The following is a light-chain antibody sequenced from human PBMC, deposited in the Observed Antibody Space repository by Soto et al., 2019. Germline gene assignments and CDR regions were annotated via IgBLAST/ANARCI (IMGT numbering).Light chain of an antibody. CDR1: QSISSSF. CDR2: GAS. Sequence: EFVLTQSPGTLSLSPGERATLSCRASQSISSSFLAWYQQKPGQAPRLLIYGASSRGTGIPDRFSGSGSGTDFPHTINRQEHEDFAVYYCQHYGSRPPLNFGGRTKVEIK. V-gene: IGKV3-20*01. J-gene: IGKJ4*01. CDR3: QHYGSRPPLN.